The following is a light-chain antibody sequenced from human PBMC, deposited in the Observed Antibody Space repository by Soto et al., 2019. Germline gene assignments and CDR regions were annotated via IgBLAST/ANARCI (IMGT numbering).Light chain of an antibody. V-gene: IGKV4-1*01. CDR2: WAS. J-gene: IGKJ2*01. CDR1: QSVLYSSNNKNY. Sequence: DIVMTQSPDSLAVSLGERATINCKSSQSVLYSSNNKNYLAWYQQKPGQPPKLLIYWASTRESGVPDRFSGSGSGTDFTLTISSLQDEDVAVCYCQQYYSTPPYTFGQGTKLEIK. CDR3: QQYYSTPPYT.